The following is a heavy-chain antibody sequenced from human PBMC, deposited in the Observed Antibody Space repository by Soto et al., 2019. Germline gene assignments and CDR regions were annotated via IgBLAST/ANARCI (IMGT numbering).Heavy chain of an antibody. CDR2: INQDGSEK. J-gene: IGHJ6*02. Sequence: EVQLVESGGGLVQPGGSLRLSCVASGFSFRSYWMTWVRQAPGKGLEWVANINQDGSEKYYVDSGKGRFTFSRDNAKNSVYLQMNSLRVEDTAVYYCASAHPRNNYYAMDVWGQGTTVTVSS. V-gene: IGHV3-7*01. CDR3: ASAHPRNNYYAMDV. CDR1: GFSFRSYW.